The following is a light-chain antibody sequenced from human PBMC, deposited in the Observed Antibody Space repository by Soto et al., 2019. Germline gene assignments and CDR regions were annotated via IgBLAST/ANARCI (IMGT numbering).Light chain of an antibody. CDR2: AAS. CDR3: QQANSFPLT. Sequence: DIQMTQSPSSLSASVGARATITCRASQSISSYLNWYQQKPGKAPKLLIYAASSLQSGVPSRFSGSGSGTEFTLTISSLQPEDFATYYCQQANSFPLTFGGGTKVDI. CDR1: QSISSY. V-gene: IGKV1-39*01. J-gene: IGKJ4*01.